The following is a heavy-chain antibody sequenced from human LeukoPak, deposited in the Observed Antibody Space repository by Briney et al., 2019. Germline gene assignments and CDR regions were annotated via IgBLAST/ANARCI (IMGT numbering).Heavy chain of an antibody. CDR1: GFTFSDFA. Sequence: GGSLRLSCSASGFTFSDFAMAWVRQAPGKGLEWVSSISSSSSYIYYADSVKGRFTISRDNAKNSLYLQMNSLRAEDTAVYYCARDPTVGGIYFDYWGQGTLVTVSS. V-gene: IGHV3-21*01. CDR3: ARDPTVGGIYFDY. D-gene: IGHD4-23*01. J-gene: IGHJ4*02. CDR2: ISSSSSYI.